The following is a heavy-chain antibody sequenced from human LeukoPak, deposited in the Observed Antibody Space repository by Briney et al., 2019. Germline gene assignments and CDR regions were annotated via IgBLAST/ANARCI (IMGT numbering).Heavy chain of an antibody. J-gene: IGHJ4*02. V-gene: IGHV3-74*01. Sequence: GESLRLSCSASGFTFSSYWMHWVRQAPGKGLVWVSRINSDGSDTTYADSVKGRFTISRDNAKNTLYLQMNSLRAEDTAVYYCAKNGPGLDYFDYWGQGTLVTVSS. D-gene: IGHD3-10*01. CDR1: GFTFSSYW. CDR3: AKNGPGLDYFDY. CDR2: INSDGSDT.